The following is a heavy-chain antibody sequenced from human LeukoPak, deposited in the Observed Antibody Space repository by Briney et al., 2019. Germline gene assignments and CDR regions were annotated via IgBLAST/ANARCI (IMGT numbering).Heavy chain of an antibody. Sequence: GGSLRLSCTVSGFTLSSYEMSWIRQAPGKGLEWVSSIDYDGGSGHYADSVKGRFTISRDNSNNTLFLHLYSLRGEDTAVYYCTRNSGWYGLSWGQGTLVTVSS. J-gene: IGHJ1*01. D-gene: IGHD6-19*01. V-gene: IGHV3-23*01. CDR3: TRNSGWYGLS. CDR1: GFTLSSYE. CDR2: IDYDGGSG.